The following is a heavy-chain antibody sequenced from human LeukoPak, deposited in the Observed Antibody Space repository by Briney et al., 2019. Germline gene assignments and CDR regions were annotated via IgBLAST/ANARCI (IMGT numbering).Heavy chain of an antibody. V-gene: IGHV3-30-3*01. CDR3: ASQGGEGLQQLVPRGFDY. Sequence: GRSLRLSCAASGFTFSSYAMHWVRQAPGKGLEWVAVISYDGSNKYYADSVKGRFTISRDNSKNTLYLQMNSLRAEGTAVYYCASQGGEGLQQLVPRGFDYWGQGTLVTVSS. J-gene: IGHJ4*02. CDR1: GFTFSSYA. D-gene: IGHD6-13*01. CDR2: ISYDGSNK.